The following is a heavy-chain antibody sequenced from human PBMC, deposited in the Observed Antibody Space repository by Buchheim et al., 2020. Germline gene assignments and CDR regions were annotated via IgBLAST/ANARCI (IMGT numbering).Heavy chain of an antibody. Sequence: EVQLVESGGGLVKPGGSLKLSCAASRFPFDNAWMSWVRQAPGKGLEWVGRIKSKADGGTTDYTAPVKGRFTISRNDSKNTLYLQMNSLKTEDTAVYYCSDGMDVWGQGTT. V-gene: IGHV3-15*01. J-gene: IGHJ6*02. CDR2: IKSKADGGTT. CDR3: SDGMDV. CDR1: RFPFDNAW.